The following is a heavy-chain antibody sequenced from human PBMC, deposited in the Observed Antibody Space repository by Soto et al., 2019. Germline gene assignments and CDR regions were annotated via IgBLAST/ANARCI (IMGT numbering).Heavy chain of an antibody. J-gene: IGHJ4*02. CDR2: IMKDGGEK. CDR3: ARDSDYYKADY. Sequence: EVQLVESGGGLVQPGGSLRLSCAASGFTFNGYWMGWVRQAPGKGLEWVASIMKDGGEKKYVDSVKGRFTISRDNAKNSVFLQMNSLRADDTAIYYCARDSDYYKADYWGQGTLVTVSS. V-gene: IGHV3-7*01. CDR1: GFTFNGYW. D-gene: IGHD2-21*02.